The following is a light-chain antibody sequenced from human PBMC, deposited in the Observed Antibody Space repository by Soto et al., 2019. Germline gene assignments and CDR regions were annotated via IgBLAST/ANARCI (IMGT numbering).Light chain of an antibody. Sequence: QSAPTQPASVSGSPGQSIAISCTGTSSDVGGYDYVSWYQQHSGRAPKLMIYDVSNRPSGVSNRFSGSKSGNTASLTISGLQPEDEADYYCSSYTSSNSWVFGGGTKLTVL. CDR1: SSDVGGYDY. V-gene: IGLV2-14*01. CDR3: SSYTSSNSWV. J-gene: IGLJ3*02. CDR2: DVS.